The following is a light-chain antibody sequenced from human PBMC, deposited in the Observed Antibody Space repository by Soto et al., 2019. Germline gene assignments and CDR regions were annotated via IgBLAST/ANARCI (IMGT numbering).Light chain of an antibody. J-gene: IGKJ1*01. CDR3: HQYYSPPQP. V-gene: IGKV4-1*01. CDR1: QSVLFSSNNKNY. Sequence: DIVMTQSPDSLAVSLGERAIIHCKSSQSVLFSSNNKNYLAWYQQRPGQPPKLLIYWASTRHSGVPDRFSGSGSVTDFTLTISSLQAEDVAVYYCHQYYSPPQPFGQGTKVEIK. CDR2: WAS.